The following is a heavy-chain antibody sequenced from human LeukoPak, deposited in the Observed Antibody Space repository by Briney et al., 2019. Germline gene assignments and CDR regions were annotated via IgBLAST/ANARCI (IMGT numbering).Heavy chain of an antibody. J-gene: IGHJ4*02. CDR2: ISRSSTYI. Sequence: GGSLRLSCAASGFTFSNYSMNWVRQAPGKGLEWVSSISRSSTYIYYADSVKGRFTISRDNAKNSLYLQMNSLRAEDTAVYYFASATVGWYSDYWGQGTLVTVSS. CDR3: ASATVGWYSDY. V-gene: IGHV3-21*01. D-gene: IGHD6-19*01. CDR1: GFTFSNYS.